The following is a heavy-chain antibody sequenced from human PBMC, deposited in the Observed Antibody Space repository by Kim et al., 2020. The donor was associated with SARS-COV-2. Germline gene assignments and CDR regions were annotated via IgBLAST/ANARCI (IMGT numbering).Heavy chain of an antibody. J-gene: IGHJ4*02. V-gene: IGHV1-18*01. Sequence: ASVKVSCKASGYTFTSYGISWVRQAPGQGLEWMGWISAYNGNTNYAQKLQGRVTMTTDTSTSTAYMELRSLRSDDTAVYYCARGTYYDSSGSHFDYWGQGTLVTVSS. CDR1: GYTFTSYG. CDR2: ISAYNGNT. CDR3: ARGTYYDSSGSHFDY. D-gene: IGHD3-22*01.